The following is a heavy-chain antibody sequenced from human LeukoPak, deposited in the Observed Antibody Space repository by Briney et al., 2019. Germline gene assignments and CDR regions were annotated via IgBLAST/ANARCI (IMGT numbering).Heavy chain of an antibody. Sequence: PGGSLGLSCAASGFTFSSFAMHWVRQAPGRGLEWVAVISYDGSNKYYADSVKGRFTISRDNSKNTLYLQINSLRPEDTAVYYCARGVAFYYFDYWGQGTLVTVSS. CDR1: GFTFSSFA. CDR3: ARGVAFYYFDY. V-gene: IGHV3-30-3*01. CDR2: ISYDGSNK. J-gene: IGHJ4*02. D-gene: IGHD2/OR15-2a*01.